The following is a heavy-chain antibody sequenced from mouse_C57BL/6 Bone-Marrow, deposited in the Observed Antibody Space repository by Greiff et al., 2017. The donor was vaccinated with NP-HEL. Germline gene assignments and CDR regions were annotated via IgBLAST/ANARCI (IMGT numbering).Heavy chain of an antibody. CDR2: IYPRSGNT. J-gene: IGHJ3*01. D-gene: IGHD1-3*01. CDR1: GYTFTSYG. Sequence: VQLQQSGPVLVKPGASVKMSCKASGYTFTSYGISWVKQRTGQGLEWIGEIYPRSGNTYYNEKFKGKATLTADKSSSTAYMELRSLTSEDSAVYYCASLYPFAYWGQGTLVTV. V-gene: IGHV1-81*01. CDR3: ASLYPFAY.